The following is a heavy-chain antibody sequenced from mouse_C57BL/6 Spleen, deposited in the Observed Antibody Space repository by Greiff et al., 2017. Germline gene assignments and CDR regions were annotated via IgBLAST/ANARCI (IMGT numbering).Heavy chain of an antibody. J-gene: IGHJ2*01. Sequence: VQVVESGAELVKPGASVKLSCKASGYTFTSYWMHWVKQRPGRGLEWIGRIDPNSGGTKYNEKFKSKATLTVDKPSSTAYMQLSSLTSEDSAVYYCARSAGLMDYGSFDYWGQGTTLTVSS. D-gene: IGHD2-4*01. CDR1: GYTFTSYW. CDR3: ARSAGLMDYGSFDY. CDR2: IDPNSGGT. V-gene: IGHV1-72*01.